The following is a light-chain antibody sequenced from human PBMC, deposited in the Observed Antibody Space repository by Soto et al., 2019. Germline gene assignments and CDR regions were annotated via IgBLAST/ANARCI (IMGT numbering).Light chain of an antibody. CDR1: QSITTF. Sequence: DIQMTQSTSTLSTSIGDRIPITCRASQSITTFLAWYQQKPGKAPQILIYDASKLEPGVPSRLSGGGSGTEFTLTISSLQPDDFATYYCQQYSTYPLTFGGGTKVDIK. J-gene: IGKJ4*01. CDR3: QQYSTYPLT. V-gene: IGKV1-5*01. CDR2: DAS.